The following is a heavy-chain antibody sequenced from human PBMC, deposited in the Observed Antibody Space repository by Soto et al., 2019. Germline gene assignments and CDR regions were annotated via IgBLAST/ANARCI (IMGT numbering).Heavy chain of an antibody. D-gene: IGHD3-3*01. CDR1: VGSFRSYA. Sequence: AVRVGYKACVGSFRSYAISWVRQAPGQGLEWMGGIIPIFGTANYAQKFQGRVTITADKSTSIAYMELSSLRSEDTAVYYCARVPRITIFGVVRYYYYGMDVWGQGTTVTVSS. CDR3: ARVPRITIFGVVRYYYYGMDV. J-gene: IGHJ6*02. CDR2: IIPIFGTA. V-gene: IGHV1-69*06.